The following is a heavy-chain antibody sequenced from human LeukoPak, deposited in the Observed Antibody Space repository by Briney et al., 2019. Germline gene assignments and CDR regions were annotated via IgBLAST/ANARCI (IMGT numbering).Heavy chain of an antibody. CDR1: GGSISSYY. V-gene: IGHV4-59*01. D-gene: IGHD3-10*01. CDR3: ARQGFGELFDD. Sequence: SETLSLTCTVSGGSISSYYWSWIRQPPGKGLEWIGYIYYSGSTNYNPSLKSRVTISVDTSKNQFSLKLSSVTAADTAVYYCARQGFGELFDDWGQGTLVTASS. J-gene: IGHJ4*02. CDR2: IYYSGST.